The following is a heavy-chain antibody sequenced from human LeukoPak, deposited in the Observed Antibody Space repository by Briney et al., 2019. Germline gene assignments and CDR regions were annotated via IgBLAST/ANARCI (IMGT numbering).Heavy chain of an antibody. J-gene: IGHJ4*02. CDR3: CTDDHGDGRLDY. Sequence: GGSLRLSCAASGFPFSDVWMRWIRQSAGKGLEWVGRVKTKSDGAATDYAAPVRGRFTISRDDSKKMVYVEMKSLKTEDTAVYYCCTDDHGDGRLDYWGQGTLVTVSS. D-gene: IGHD4-17*01. CDR2: VKTKSDGAAT. V-gene: IGHV3-15*01. CDR1: GFPFSDVW.